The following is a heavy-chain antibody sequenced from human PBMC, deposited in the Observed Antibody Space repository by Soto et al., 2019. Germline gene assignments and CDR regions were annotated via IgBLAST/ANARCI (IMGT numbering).Heavy chain of an antibody. J-gene: IGHJ4*02. D-gene: IGHD6-19*01. CDR1: GFTFSTYA. CDR3: ARDGETKQWLRYFDY. CDR2: ISYDGSNT. V-gene: IGHV3-30*03. Sequence: QVQLVESGGGVVQPGRSLRLSYAASGFTFSTYAMHWVRQAPGGGLEYVAIISYDGSNTYYADSVKGRFTISRDNSKNTLYLQLNSLRSEDTAVYYCARDGETKQWLRYFDYWGQGTLVTVSS.